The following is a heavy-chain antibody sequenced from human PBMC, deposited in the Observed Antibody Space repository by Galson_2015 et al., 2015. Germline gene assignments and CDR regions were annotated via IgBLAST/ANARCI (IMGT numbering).Heavy chain of an antibody. V-gene: IGHV4-31*03. CDR1: GGSISSGGYY. D-gene: IGHD2-21*02. Sequence: TLSLTCTVSGGSISSGGYYWSWIRQHPGKGLEWIGYIYYSGSTYYNPSLKSRVTISVDTSKNQFSLKLSSVTAADTAVYYCARDTRGVTDYWGQGTLVTVSS. CDR3: ARDTRGVTDY. CDR2: IYYSGST. J-gene: IGHJ4*02.